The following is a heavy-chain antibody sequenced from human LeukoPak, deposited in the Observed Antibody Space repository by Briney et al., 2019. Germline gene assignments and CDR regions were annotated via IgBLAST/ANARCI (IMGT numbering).Heavy chain of an antibody. CDR3: AKHWFDP. CDR1: GFTFSSYA. J-gene: IGHJ5*02. V-gene: IGHV3-30-3*02. Sequence: GGSLRLSCAAPGFTFSSYAMHWVRQAPGKGLEWVAVISYDGSNKYYADSVKGRFTISRDNSKNTLYLQMNSLRAEDTAVYYCAKHWFDPWGQGTLVTVSS. CDR2: ISYDGSNK.